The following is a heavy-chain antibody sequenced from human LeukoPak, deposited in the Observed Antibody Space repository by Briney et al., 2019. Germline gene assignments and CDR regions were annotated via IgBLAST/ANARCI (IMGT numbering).Heavy chain of an antibody. J-gene: IGHJ5*02. V-gene: IGHV1-2*02. Sequence: ASVKASCKASGYTFTGYYMHWVRQAPGQGLEWMGWINPNSGGTNYAQKFQGRVTMTRDTSISTAYMELSRLRSDDTAVYYCARESIVVVPAALASWDWFDPWGQGTLVTVSS. D-gene: IGHD2-2*01. CDR2: INPNSGGT. CDR3: ARESIVVVPAALASWDWFDP. CDR1: GYTFTGYY.